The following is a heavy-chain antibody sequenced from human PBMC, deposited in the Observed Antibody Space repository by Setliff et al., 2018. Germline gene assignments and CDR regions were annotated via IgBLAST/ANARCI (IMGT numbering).Heavy chain of an antibody. Sequence: PSETLSLTCTISGGSIRSYYWSWIRQPPGKRLEWIGYIYYSGSTNYNPSLESRVTISVDTSKNQFSLRLNSATAADTAVYYCARLRGAFDYWGQGTLVTVSS. D-gene: IGHD3-16*01. J-gene: IGHJ4*02. CDR2: IYYSGST. CDR3: ARLRGAFDY. CDR1: GGSIRSYY. V-gene: IGHV4-59*01.